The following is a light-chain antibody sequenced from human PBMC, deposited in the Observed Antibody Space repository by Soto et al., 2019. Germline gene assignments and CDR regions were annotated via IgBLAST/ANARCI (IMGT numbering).Light chain of an antibody. CDR2: STT. Sequence: QAVVTQEPSLTVSPGGTVTLTCASSTGTVTSGNYANWFQRKPGQAPRALIYSTTNTHSWTPGRFSGSLLGGKAALTLSGAQSEDEAEYVCLLYFSSAAVFGGGTKLTVL. CDR1: TGTVTSGNY. CDR3: LLYFSSAAV. V-gene: IGLV7-43*01. J-gene: IGLJ3*02.